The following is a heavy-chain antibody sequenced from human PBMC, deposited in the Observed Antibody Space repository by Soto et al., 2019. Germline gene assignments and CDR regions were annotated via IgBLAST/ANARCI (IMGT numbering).Heavy chain of an antibody. D-gene: IGHD1-7*01. J-gene: IGHJ3*02. CDR1: GFTFSSYT. CDR3: AGNWNYNAFDM. V-gene: IGHV3-30*14. CDR2: ISYDGSNI. Sequence: QVQLVESGGGVVQPGRSLRLSCAASGFTFSSYTMHWVRQAPGKGLEWVALISYDGSNIYSADSVKGRFIISRDNSKNTLFLQVNSLRAEDTAVYYCAGNWNYNAFDMWGQGTMVTVSS.